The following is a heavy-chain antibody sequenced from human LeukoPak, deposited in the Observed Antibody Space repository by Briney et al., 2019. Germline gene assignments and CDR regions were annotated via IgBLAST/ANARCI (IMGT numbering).Heavy chain of an antibody. J-gene: IGHJ4*02. CDR1: GFTFSNYW. CDR3: ARDLAAAGFYFFDY. Sequence: GGSLRRSCAASGFTFSNYWMSWVRQAPGKGLEWVANIKQDGSEKYYVDSVKGRFTISRDNAKNSLYLQMNSLRAEDTAVYYCARDLAAAGFYFFDYWGQGSLVTVSS. V-gene: IGHV3-7*01. D-gene: IGHD6-13*01. CDR2: IKQDGSEK.